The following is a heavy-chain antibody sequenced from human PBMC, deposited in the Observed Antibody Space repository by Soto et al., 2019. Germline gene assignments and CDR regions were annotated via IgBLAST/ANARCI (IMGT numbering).Heavy chain of an antibody. D-gene: IGHD3-10*01. CDR3: ARGSRVSWFDP. J-gene: IGHJ5*02. CDR1: GGSVSSSNFY. Sequence: SETLSLTCTVSGGSVSSSNFYWGWVRQSPGKGLEWIGSIYYSGSTYYNPSLESRVTISVDKSKNQFSLKVISVTAADTAVYYCARGSRVSWFDPWGQGTLVTVSS. V-gene: IGHV4-39*01. CDR2: IYYSGST.